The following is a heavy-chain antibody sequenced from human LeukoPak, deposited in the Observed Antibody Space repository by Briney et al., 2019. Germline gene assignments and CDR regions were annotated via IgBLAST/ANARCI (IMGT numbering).Heavy chain of an antibody. Sequence: GGSLRLSCAASGFTFSSYGMHWVRQAPGKGLEWVAFIRYDGSNKYYADSVKGRFTISRDNSKNTLYLQMNSLRAEDTAVNYCARTYYYDSSGTILGYWGQGTLVTVSS. D-gene: IGHD3-22*01. J-gene: IGHJ4*02. CDR2: IRYDGSNK. CDR3: ARTYYYDSSGTILGY. V-gene: IGHV3-30*02. CDR1: GFTFSSYG.